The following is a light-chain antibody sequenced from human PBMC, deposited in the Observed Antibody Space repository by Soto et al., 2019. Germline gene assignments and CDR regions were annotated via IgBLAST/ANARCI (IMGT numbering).Light chain of an antibody. CDR1: SSDVGGYNY. CDR2: DVS. CDR3: SSYTSSSTLRI. J-gene: IGLJ7*01. V-gene: IGLV2-14*01. Sequence: QSALTQPASVSGSPGQSITISCTGTSSDVGGYNYVSWYQQHPGKAPKLMIYDVSNRPSGVSNRFSGSKSGNTASLTISGLQAEYEADYYCSSYTSSSTLRIFGGGTQLTVL.